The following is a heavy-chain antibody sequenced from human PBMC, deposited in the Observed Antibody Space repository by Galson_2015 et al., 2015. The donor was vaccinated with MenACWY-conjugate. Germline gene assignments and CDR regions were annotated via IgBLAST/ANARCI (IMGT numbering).Heavy chain of an antibody. CDR3: AKDRGGFGELLSRYYYYYGMDV. CDR1: GFTFSSYG. J-gene: IGHJ6*02. CDR2: ISYDGSNK. V-gene: IGHV3-30*18. D-gene: IGHD3-10*01. Sequence: SLRLSCAASGFTFSSYGMHWVRQAPGKGLEWVAVISYDGSNKYYADSVKGRFTISRDNSKNTLYLQMNSLRAEDTAVYYCAKDRGGFGELLSRYYYYYGMDVWGQGTLVTVSS.